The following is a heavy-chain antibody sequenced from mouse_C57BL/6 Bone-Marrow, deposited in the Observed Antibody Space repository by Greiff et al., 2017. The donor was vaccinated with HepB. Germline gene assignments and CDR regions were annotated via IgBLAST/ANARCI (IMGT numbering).Heavy chain of an antibody. J-gene: IGHJ1*03. Sequence: QVQLQQPGAELVKPGASVKMSCKASGYTFTSYWITWVKQRPGQGLEWIGDIYPGSGSTNYNEKFKSKATLTVDTSSSTAYMQLSSLTSEDSAVCYCARSGSNYSYWYFDVWGTGTTVTVSS. D-gene: IGHD2-5*01. V-gene: IGHV1-55*01. CDR3: ARSGSNYSYWYFDV. CDR1: GYTFTSYW. CDR2: IYPGSGST.